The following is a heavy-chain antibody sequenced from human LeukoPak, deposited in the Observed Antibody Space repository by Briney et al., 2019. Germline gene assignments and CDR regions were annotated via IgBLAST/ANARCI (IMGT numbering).Heavy chain of an antibody. V-gene: IGHV3-74*01. CDR3: VRDLILVWTPGDDFDF. J-gene: IGHJ4*02. CDR2: INEDASII. CDR1: GFTSSGYG. D-gene: IGHD3-16*01. Sequence: AGGSLRLSCAASGFTSSGYGRHWVRQAPGKGLEWVSRINEDASIITYADSVKGRFIISRDNTKNSLYLQMNSLRAEDTAVYYCVRDLILVWTPGDDFDFWGQGTLVTISS.